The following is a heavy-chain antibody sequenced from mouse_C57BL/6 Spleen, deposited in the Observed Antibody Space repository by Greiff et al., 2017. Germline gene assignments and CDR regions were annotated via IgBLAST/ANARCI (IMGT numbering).Heavy chain of an antibody. D-gene: IGHD1-1*01. J-gene: IGHJ1*03. V-gene: IGHV1-81*01. CDR2: IYPRSGNT. CDR1: GYTFTSYG. CDR3: ARNPFTTVVATEYFDV. Sequence: VQLQQSGAELARPGASVKLSCKASGYTFTSYGISWVKQRTGQGLEWIGEIYPRSGNTYYNEKFKGKATLTADKSSSTAYMELRSLTSEDSAVYFCARNPFTTVVATEYFDVWGTGTTVTVSS.